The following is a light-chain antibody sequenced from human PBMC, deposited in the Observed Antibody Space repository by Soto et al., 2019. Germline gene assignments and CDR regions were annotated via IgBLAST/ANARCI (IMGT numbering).Light chain of an antibody. V-gene: IGLV2-14*01. CDR1: SSDVGSSNF. CDR3: SSYTTNKTLL. Sequence: QSALTQPASVSGSPGQSITISCTGTSSDVGSSNFVSWYQQHPGKAPKLIFYEVSNRPPGLTDRFSGSKSGTTASLTISGLQAEDEADYFCSSYTTNKTLLFGGGTMLTVL. J-gene: IGLJ2*01. CDR2: EVS.